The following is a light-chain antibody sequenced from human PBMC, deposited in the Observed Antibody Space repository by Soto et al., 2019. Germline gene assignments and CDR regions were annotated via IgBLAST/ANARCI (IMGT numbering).Light chain of an antibody. V-gene: IGLV2-14*01. Sequence: QSALTQPASVSGSPGQSITISCTGTSSDVGGYNYVSWYQQHPGKAPKFMIYDVSNRPSGVSDRFSGSKSGNTASLTISGLQAEDEADYYCSSYTSSSTHVVFGGGTQLTFL. CDR3: SSYTSSSTHVV. CDR1: SSDVGGYNY. J-gene: IGLJ2*01. CDR2: DVS.